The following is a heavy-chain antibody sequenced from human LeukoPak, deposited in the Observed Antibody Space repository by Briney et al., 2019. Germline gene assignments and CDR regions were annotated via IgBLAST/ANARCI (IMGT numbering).Heavy chain of an antibody. J-gene: IGHJ6*02. CDR1: GLTFSSHG. D-gene: IGHD6-13*01. V-gene: IGHV3-33*01. CDR2: IWYDGSKK. Sequence: GRSLRLSCAASGLTFSSHGMHWVRQAPGKGLEWVALIWYDGSKKYYADSVEGRFTISRDNSKNTLYLQMNSLRDEDTALYYCARCGQSSFYGMDVWGQGTTVTVSS. CDR3: ARCGQSSFYGMDV.